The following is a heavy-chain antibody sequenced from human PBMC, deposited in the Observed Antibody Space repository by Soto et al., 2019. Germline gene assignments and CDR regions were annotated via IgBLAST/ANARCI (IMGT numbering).Heavy chain of an antibody. J-gene: IGHJ4*02. D-gene: IGHD6-19*01. CDR3: ARSSSGFMVFDY. Sequence: SETQSLTYTVSGGSISSYYGSWIRQPPGKGLEWIGYIYYSGSTNYNPSLKSRVTISVDTSKNQFSLKLSSVTAADTAVYYCARSSSGFMVFDYWGQGTLVTVSS. CDR1: GGSISSYY. V-gene: IGHV4-59*01. CDR2: IYYSGST.